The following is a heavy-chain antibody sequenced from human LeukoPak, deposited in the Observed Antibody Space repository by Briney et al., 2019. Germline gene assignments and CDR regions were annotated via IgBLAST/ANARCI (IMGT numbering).Heavy chain of an antibody. CDR2: ISSSSSYI. Sequence: GGSLRLSCAASGFTFSSYGMNWVRQAPGKGLEWVSSISSSSSYIYYADSVKGRFTISRDNAKNSLYLQMNSLRAEDTAAYYCARVADYYDSSGCWYFGLWGRGTLVTVSS. CDR1: GFTFSSYG. J-gene: IGHJ2*01. CDR3: ARVADYYDSSGCWYFGL. V-gene: IGHV3-21*01. D-gene: IGHD3-22*01.